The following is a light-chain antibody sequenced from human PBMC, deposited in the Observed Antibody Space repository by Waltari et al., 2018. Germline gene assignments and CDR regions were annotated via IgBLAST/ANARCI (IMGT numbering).Light chain of an antibody. CDR3: QQYNIWPPYT. Sequence: IVLTQSPATLSLSPGDRATLSCRASNSISDNLAWYQQRPGQAPRLLIYGASTRATGGPARFSGSGSGTEFTLTINSLQSEDFAIYHCQQYNIWPPYTFGQGTTVDI. CDR2: GAS. CDR1: NSISDN. V-gene: IGKV3-15*01. J-gene: IGKJ2*01.